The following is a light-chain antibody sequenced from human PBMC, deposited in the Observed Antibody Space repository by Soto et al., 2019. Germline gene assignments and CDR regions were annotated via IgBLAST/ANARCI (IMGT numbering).Light chain of an antibody. J-gene: IGKJ1*01. V-gene: IGKV1-5*01. CDR3: QQYNSYPWT. Sequence: DIPMTQSPSTLSASVGDRVTITCRASQSISSWFAWYQQKPGKAPKVLIYDAASLESGVPSRFNGSGSGTEFTLTISSLQPDDFATYYCQQYNSYPWTFGQGTKVEIK. CDR1: QSISSW. CDR2: DAA.